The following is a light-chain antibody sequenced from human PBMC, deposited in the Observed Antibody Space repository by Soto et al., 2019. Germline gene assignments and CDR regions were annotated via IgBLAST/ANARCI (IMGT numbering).Light chain of an antibody. J-gene: IGLJ1*01. CDR1: SSNIGSNS. CDR3: LVWDDSLNGYV. V-gene: IGLV1-44*01. CDR2: SRN. Sequence: QSVLTQPPSASGAPGQRVTISCSGSSSNIGSNSVNWYQQFPGTAPKLLIYSRNQRPSGVPDRFSGSKSGTSASLAINGLQSEDEADYYCLVWDDSLNGYVFGTGTNVT.